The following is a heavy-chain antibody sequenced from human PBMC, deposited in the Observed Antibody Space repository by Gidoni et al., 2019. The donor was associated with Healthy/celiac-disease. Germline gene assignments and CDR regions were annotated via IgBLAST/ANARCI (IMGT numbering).Heavy chain of an antibody. CDR1: GGSFSGYY. J-gene: IGHJ4*02. CDR2: INHSGST. V-gene: IGHV4-34*01. CDR3: ARGRLGGSGSYYNPSYFDY. D-gene: IGHD3-10*01. Sequence: QVQLQQWGAGLLKPSETLSLTCAAYGGSFSGYYWSWIRQPPGKGLEWIGEINHSGSTNDNPSLKSRVTISVDTSKNQFSLKLSSVTAADTAVYYCARGRLGGSGSYYNPSYFDYWGQGTLVTVSS.